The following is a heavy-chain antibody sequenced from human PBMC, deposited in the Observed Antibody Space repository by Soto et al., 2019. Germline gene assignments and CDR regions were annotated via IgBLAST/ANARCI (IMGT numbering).Heavy chain of an antibody. CDR1: GFTFNTYW. J-gene: IGHJ4*02. Sequence: EVQVVESGGGLVQPGGSLRLSCAASGFTFNTYWMTWVRQAPGKGLEWVANIKEDGSEKYYVDSVKGRFTISRDNAKNSVFLQMKRLRAEDTAVYFCGTGHVTDHDSWGQGTLVTVSS. D-gene: IGHD3-10*01. CDR2: IKEDGSEK. CDR3: GTGHVTDHDS. V-gene: IGHV3-7*01.